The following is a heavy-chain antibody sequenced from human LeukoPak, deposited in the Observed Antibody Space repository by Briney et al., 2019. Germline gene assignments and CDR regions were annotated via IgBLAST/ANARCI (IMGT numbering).Heavy chain of an antibody. D-gene: IGHD3-3*01. CDR3: AKSDFWSGYNWFDP. CDR1: GFTFSSYA. V-gene: IGHV3-23*01. J-gene: IGHJ5*02. Sequence: GGSLRLSCAASGFTFSSYAMSWVRQAPGKGLEWVSAISGRGGSTYYADSVKGRFTISRDNSKNTLYLQMNSLRAEDTAVYYCAKSDFWSGYNWFDPWGQGTLVTVSS. CDR2: ISGRGGST.